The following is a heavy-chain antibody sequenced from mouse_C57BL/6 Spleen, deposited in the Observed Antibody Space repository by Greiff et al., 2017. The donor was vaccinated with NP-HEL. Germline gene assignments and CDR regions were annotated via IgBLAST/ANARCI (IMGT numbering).Heavy chain of an antibody. CDR3: ARYQLGRLDY. V-gene: IGHV7-3*01. D-gene: IGHD4-1*02. J-gene: IGHJ2*01. CDR1: GFTFTDYY. Sequence: EVQLVESGGGLVQPGGSLSLSCAASGFTFTDYYMSWVRQPPGKALEWLGFIRNKANGYTTEYSASVKGRFTISRDNSQSILYLQMNALRAEDSATYYCARYQLGRLDYWGQGTTLTVSS. CDR2: IRNKANGYTT.